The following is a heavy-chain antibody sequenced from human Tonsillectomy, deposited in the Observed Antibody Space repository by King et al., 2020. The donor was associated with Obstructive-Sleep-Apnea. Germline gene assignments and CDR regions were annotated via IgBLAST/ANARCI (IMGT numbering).Heavy chain of an antibody. CDR3: ARLDIEYSYQYGMDV. CDR2: SNYIGST. D-gene: IGHD2-2*03. V-gene: IGHV4-39*07. Sequence: QLQESGPGLVKPSETLSLTCSVSGGSIGSSSYYWGWIRQPPGKGLEWMWSSNYIGSTYYNPSLRSRVTISVDTSKNQLFLRLTSVSAADTAVYYCARLDIEYSYQYGMDVWGQGTTVTVSS. J-gene: IGHJ6*02. CDR1: GGSIGSSSYY.